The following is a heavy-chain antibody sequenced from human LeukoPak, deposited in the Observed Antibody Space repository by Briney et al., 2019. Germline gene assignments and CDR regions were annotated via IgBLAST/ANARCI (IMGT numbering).Heavy chain of an antibody. D-gene: IGHD2-8*01. J-gene: IGHJ4*02. V-gene: IGHV4-59*01. Sequence: PSETLSLTCTVSGGSIGSYYWSWIRQPPGKGLEWIGYMYYSGSTNYNPSLKSRVTMSVDTSKNHFSLKMSSVTAADTAVYYCARDIGGRYSWYYFDYWGRGTLVTVSS. CDR3: ARDIGGRYSWYYFDY. CDR2: MYYSGST. CDR1: GGSIGSYY.